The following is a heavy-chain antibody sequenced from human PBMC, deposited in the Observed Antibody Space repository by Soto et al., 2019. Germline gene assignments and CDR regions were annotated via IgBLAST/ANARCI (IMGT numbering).Heavy chain of an antibody. D-gene: IGHD1-1*01. CDR3: ARDPQTGAFDY. CDR2: IYYSGST. J-gene: IGHJ4*02. CDR1: GGSISSYY. V-gene: IGHV4-59*01. Sequence: PSETLSLTCTVSGGSISSYYWSWIRQPPGKGLEWIGYIYYSGSTNYNPSLKSRVTISVDTSKNQFSLKLSSVTAADTAVYYCARDPQTGAFDYWGQGTLVTVSS.